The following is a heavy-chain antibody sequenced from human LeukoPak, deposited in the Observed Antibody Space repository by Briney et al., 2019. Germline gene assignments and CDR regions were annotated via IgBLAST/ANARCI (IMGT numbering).Heavy chain of an antibody. CDR3: ARDGDYGSGTWGHYGMDV. CDR1: GYTFTGYY. Sequence: GASVKVSCKASGYTFTGYYMHWVRQAPGQGLEWMGWINPNSGGTNYAQKFQGWVTMTRDTSISTAYMELSRLRSDDTAVYYCARDGDYGSGTWGHYGMDVWGKGTTVTVSS. D-gene: IGHD3-10*01. J-gene: IGHJ6*04. CDR2: INPNSGGT. V-gene: IGHV1-2*04.